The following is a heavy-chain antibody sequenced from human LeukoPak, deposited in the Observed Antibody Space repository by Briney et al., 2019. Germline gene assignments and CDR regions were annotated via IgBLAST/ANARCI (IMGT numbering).Heavy chain of an antibody. D-gene: IGHD3-10*01. J-gene: IGHJ5*02. Sequence: SETLSLTCAAYGGSFSGYYWSWIRQPPGKGLEWIGEINHSGSTNYNPSLKSRVTISVDTSKNQFSLKLMSVTAADTAVYYCARDSGTTGEVKFDPWGQGTLVTVSS. CDR2: INHSGST. V-gene: IGHV4-34*01. CDR3: ARDSGTTGEVKFDP. CDR1: GGSFSGYY.